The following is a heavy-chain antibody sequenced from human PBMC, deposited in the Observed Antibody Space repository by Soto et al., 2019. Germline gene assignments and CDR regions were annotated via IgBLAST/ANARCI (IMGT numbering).Heavy chain of an antibody. V-gene: IGHV3-74*01. Sequence: EVQLVESGGGLVQPGEALRLSCAASGFTFTKYWMHWVRLAPGKGPVWVSYISSDGTTTDYADSVKGRFTISRDNANNMLYLQMDSLRVEGTAVYYCAIQDCTNDVCREAAVTVGGALEYWGQGAQVTVSS. CDR2: ISSDGTTT. CDR1: GFTFTKYW. D-gene: IGHD2-8*01. CDR3: AIQDCTNDVCREAAVTVGGALEY. J-gene: IGHJ4*02.